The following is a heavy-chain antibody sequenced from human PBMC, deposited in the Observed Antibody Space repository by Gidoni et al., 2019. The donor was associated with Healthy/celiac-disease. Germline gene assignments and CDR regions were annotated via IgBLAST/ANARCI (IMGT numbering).Heavy chain of an antibody. CDR3: ARASGDSSGFIDY. J-gene: IGHJ4*02. Sequence: QVQLVESGGGLVKPGGSLSISCAAAGFAFSDNYMSWIRQGPVKGLEWVSYISSSSRYTHYADSVKGRFTISRDNAKNSLYLQMNSLRAEDTAVYYCARASGDSSGFIDYWGQGTLVTVSS. CDR2: ISSSSRYT. D-gene: IGHD3-22*01. CDR1: GFAFSDNY. V-gene: IGHV3-11*05.